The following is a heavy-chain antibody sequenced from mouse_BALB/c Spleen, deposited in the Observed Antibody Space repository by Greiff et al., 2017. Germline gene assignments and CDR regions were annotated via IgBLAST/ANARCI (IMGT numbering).Heavy chain of an antibody. V-gene: IGHV1S132*01. D-gene: IGHD2-1*01. CDR1: GYTFTSYW. CDR2: IFPGTGTT. Sequence: QVQLQPSGAELVKPGASVKLSCKTSGYTFTSYWIQWVKQRPGQGLGWLGEIFPGTGTTYYNEKFKGKATLTIDTSSSTAYMQLSSLTSEDSAVYFCARSGGNYPNWYFEVWGAGTTVTVAA. J-gene: IGHJ1*01. CDR3: ARSGGNYPNWYFEV.